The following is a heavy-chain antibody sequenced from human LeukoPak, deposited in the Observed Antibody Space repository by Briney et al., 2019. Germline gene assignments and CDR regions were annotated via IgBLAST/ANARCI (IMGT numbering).Heavy chain of an antibody. Sequence: GGSLRLSCAASGFTFSSYAMSWVRQAPGKGLEWVSAISGSGGSTYYADSVKGRFTISRDNSKNTLYLQMNSLRAEDTAVYYCAKGTVEQLVRRACYFDYWGQGTLVTVSS. D-gene: IGHD6-13*01. CDR3: AKGTVEQLVRRACYFDY. V-gene: IGHV3-23*01. CDR1: GFTFSSYA. CDR2: ISGSGGST. J-gene: IGHJ4*02.